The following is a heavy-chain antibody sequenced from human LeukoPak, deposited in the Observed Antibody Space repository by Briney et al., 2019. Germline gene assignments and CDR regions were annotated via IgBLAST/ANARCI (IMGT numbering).Heavy chain of an antibody. CDR1: GFTFSSDW. J-gene: IGHJ4*02. CDR2: INGDGSST. V-gene: IGHV3-74*01. D-gene: IGHD3-10*01. Sequence: PGGSLRLSCAASGFTFSSDWMHWVRQAPGKGLVWVSRINGDGSSTSHADSVKGRFTISRDNAKNTLFLQMNSLRAEDTAVYYCARDDYYILGAGNFDYWGQGTLVTVSS. CDR3: ARDDYYILGAGNFDY.